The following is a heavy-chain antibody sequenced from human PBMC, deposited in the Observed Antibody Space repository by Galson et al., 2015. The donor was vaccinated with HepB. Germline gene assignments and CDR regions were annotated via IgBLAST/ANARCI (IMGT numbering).Heavy chain of an antibody. CDR1: EFTFTSSA. D-gene: IGHD5-24*01. CDR2: IVVGSGNT. Sequence: SVKVSCKASEFTFTSSAVQWVRQARGQRLEWIGWIVVGSGNTNYAQKFQERVTITRDMSTSTAYMELSSLRSEDTAVYYCAAANLRRRDGYNFGYWGQGTLVTVSS. J-gene: IGHJ4*02. CDR3: AAANLRRRDGYNFGY. V-gene: IGHV1-58*01.